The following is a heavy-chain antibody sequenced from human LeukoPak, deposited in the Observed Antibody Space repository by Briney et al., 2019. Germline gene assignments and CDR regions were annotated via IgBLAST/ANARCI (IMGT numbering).Heavy chain of an antibody. Sequence: KPSETLSLTCTVSGGSITSKYWSWIRQSAGKGLEWIGRIYAPSGGTPSGDTNYNPSLRSRVTVSVDTSKNHFSLKLTPVTAADTAVYYCARGPRYGSGSYYNGALTYYYYYMDVWGKGTTVTVSS. J-gene: IGHJ6*03. CDR2: IYAPSGGTPSGDT. CDR1: GGSITSKY. D-gene: IGHD3-10*01. CDR3: ARGPRYGSGSYYNGALTYYYYYMDV. V-gene: IGHV4-4*07.